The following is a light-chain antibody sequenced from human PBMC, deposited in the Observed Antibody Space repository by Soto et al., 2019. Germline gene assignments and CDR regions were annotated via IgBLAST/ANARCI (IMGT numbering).Light chain of an antibody. CDR1: QTVSSNY. J-gene: IGKJ2*01. Sequence: EIVLTQSPGTLSLSPGESATLSCRASQTVSSNYLAWYQQRPGQAPRLLIFGASSRATGIPDRFSGSGPGTDFTLSIYRLEPEDFAVYSCQQYGSLPYTFGQGTKVDIK. CDR2: GAS. CDR3: QQYGSLPYT. V-gene: IGKV3-20*01.